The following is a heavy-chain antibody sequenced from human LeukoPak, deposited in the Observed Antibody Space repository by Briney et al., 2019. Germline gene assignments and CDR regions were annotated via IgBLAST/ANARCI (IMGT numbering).Heavy chain of an antibody. J-gene: IGHJ3*02. V-gene: IGHV1-69*04. CDR3: ARSTYYDSSGLRAGFDI. CDR2: IIPILGIA. CDR1: GGTFSSYA. Sequence: LVKVSCKASGGTFSSYAISWVRQAPGQGLEWMGRIIPILGIANYAQKFQGRVTITADKSTSTAYMELSSLRSEDTAVYYCARSTYYDSSGLRAGFDIWGQGTMVTVSS. D-gene: IGHD3-22*01.